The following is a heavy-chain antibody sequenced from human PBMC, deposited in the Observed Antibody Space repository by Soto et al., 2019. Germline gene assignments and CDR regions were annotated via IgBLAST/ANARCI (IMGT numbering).Heavy chain of an antibody. Sequence: GGSLRLSCAASGFTFSSYGMHWVRQAPGKGLEWVAVIWYDGSNKYYADSVKGRFTISRDNSKNTLYLQMNSLRAEDTAVYYCARDRLSGSYSDAFDIWGQGTMVTVSS. CDR3: ARDRLSGSYSDAFDI. J-gene: IGHJ3*02. V-gene: IGHV3-33*01. CDR1: GFTFSSYG. CDR2: IWYDGSNK. D-gene: IGHD1-26*01.